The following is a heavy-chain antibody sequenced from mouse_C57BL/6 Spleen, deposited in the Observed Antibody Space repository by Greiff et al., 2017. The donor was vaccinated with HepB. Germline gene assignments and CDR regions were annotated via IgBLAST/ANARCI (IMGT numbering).Heavy chain of an antibody. V-gene: IGHV5-12*01. Sequence: DVMLVESGGGLVQPGGSLKLSCAASGFTFSDYYMYWVRQTPEKRLEWVAYISNGGGSTYYPDTVKGRFTISRDNAKNTLYLQMSRLKSEDTAMYYCARQGNYGNFDYWGQGTTLTVSS. J-gene: IGHJ2*01. D-gene: IGHD2-1*01. CDR2: ISNGGGST. CDR1: GFTFSDYY. CDR3: ARQGNYGNFDY.